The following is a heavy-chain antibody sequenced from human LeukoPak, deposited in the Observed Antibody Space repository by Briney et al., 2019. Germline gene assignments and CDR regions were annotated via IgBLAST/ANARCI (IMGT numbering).Heavy chain of an antibody. D-gene: IGHD3-10*01. CDR1: GGSISSSSYF. CDR2: VYYSGST. Sequence: IPSETLSLTCTVSGGSISSSSYFWGWIRQPPGKGLEWIGSVYYSGSTYYNPSLKSRVTMSVDTSKNQFSLKLSSVTAADTAVYYCARLIGTMVRGYYMDVWGKGTTVTISS. CDR3: ARLIGTMVRGYYMDV. V-gene: IGHV4-39*07. J-gene: IGHJ6*03.